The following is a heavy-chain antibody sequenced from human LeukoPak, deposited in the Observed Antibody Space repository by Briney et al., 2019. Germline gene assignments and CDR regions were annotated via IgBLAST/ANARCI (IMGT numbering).Heavy chain of an antibody. CDR1: GFTFSSYE. V-gene: IGHV3-48*03. CDR3: ARGWSDAFDI. CDR2: ISSSGSTI. Sequence: GGSLRLSCAASGFTFSSYEMNWVRQPPGKGLEWVSYISSSGSTIYYADSVKGRFTISRDNAKNSLYLQMNSLRAEDTAVYYCARGWSDAFDIWGQGTMVTVSS. J-gene: IGHJ3*02. D-gene: IGHD6-19*01.